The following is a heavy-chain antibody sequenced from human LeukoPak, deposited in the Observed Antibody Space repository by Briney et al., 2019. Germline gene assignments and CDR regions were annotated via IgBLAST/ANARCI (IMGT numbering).Heavy chain of an antibody. V-gene: IGHV3-23*01. Sequence: GGSLRLSCAASGFPFSSYAMSWVRQAPGKGLEWVSTISGSGGRTDYADSVKGRFTISRDNSKNTMYLQLNSLRAEATAVYYCAKDRGHCINGVCHNYYYMDVWGKGTTVTVSS. CDR3: AKDRGHCINGVCHNYYYMDV. D-gene: IGHD2-8*01. J-gene: IGHJ6*03. CDR1: GFPFSSYA. CDR2: ISGSGGRT.